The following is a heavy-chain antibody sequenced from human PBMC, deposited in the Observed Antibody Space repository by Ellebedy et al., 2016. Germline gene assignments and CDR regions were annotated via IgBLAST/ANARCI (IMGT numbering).Heavy chain of an antibody. CDR3: SRRWDDDSGTWNDY. D-gene: IGHD1-26*01. Sequence: GGSLRLSCAASGFTFSGSTMHWVRQASGKGLEWVGRIRSKANSYATAYAASVKGRFTISRDDSKNTAYLQMNSLKTEDTALYYCSRRWDDDSGTWNDYWGQGTLVTVSS. CDR2: IRSKANSYAT. J-gene: IGHJ4*02. CDR1: GFTFSGST. V-gene: IGHV3-73*01.